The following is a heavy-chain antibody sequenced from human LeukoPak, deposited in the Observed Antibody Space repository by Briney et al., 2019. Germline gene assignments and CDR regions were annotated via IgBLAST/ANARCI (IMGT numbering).Heavy chain of an antibody. CDR3: ATGGIVVVPTAPWAGFDY. V-gene: IGHV3-15*01. CDR1: GLTFSDAW. CDR2: IKSNPNGGTT. Sequence: GGSVRLSCVVSGLTFSDAWMNWVRQAPGKGLEWVGRIKSNPNGGTTEYAAPVKGRFTVSRDDSKDTFYLQMNSLKTEDTAVYYCATGGIVVVPTAPWAGFDYWGQGTLVTVSS. J-gene: IGHJ4*02. D-gene: IGHD2-2*01.